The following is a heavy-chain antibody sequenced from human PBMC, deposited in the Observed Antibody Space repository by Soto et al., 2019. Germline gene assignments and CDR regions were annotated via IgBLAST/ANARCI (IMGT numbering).Heavy chain of an antibody. J-gene: IGHJ5*02. D-gene: IGHD3-3*01. CDR1: GYTFTSYD. CDR3: ARDFNDFWSGYNWFDP. Sequence: GASVKVSCKASGYTFTSYDINWVRQATGQGLEWMGWMNPNSGNTGYAQKFQGRVTMTRNTSISTAYMELSSLRSEDTAVYYCARDFNDFWSGYNWFDPWGQGTLVTVSS. V-gene: IGHV1-8*01. CDR2: MNPNSGNT.